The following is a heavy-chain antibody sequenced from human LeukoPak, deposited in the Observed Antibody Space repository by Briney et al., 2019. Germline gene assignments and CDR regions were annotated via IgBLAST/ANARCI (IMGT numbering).Heavy chain of an antibody. CDR1: GFTFSSYS. D-gene: IGHD3-22*01. CDR3: ARDYYDSSGYAFDI. J-gene: IGHJ3*02. V-gene: IGHV3-21*01. CDR2: ISSSSSYI. Sequence: GGSLRLSCAASGFTFSSYSMNWVHQAPGKGLEWVSSISSSSSYIYYADSVKGRFTISRDNAKNSLCLQMNSLRAEDTAVYYCARDYYDSSGYAFDIWGQGTMVTVSS.